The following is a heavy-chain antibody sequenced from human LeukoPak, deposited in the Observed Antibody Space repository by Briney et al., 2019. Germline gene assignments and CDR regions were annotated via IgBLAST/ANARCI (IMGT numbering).Heavy chain of an antibody. D-gene: IGHD6-19*01. J-gene: IGHJ4*02. CDR3: AKGSGSSGWLY. CDR2: ITGSGGST. Sequence: GGSLRLSCAASGFTFSSSVMTWVRHTPGKGLQWVSAITGSGGSTYYADSVKGRFTISRDNSKNTLYLQMNSLRADDTAEYFCAKGSGSSGWLYWGQGTQVTVSS. CDR1: GFTFSSSV. V-gene: IGHV3-23*01.